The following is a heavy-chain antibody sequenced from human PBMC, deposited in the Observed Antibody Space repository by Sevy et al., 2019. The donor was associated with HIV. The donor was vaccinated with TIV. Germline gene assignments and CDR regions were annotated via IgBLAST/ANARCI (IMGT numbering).Heavy chain of an antibody. CDR2: IYYSGST. Sequence: SETLSLTCTVSCGSVSSGSYYWSWIRQPPGKGLEWIGYIYYSGSTNYNPSLKSRVTISVDTSKNQFSLKLSSVTAADTAVYYCARDRVWFGELSRNNWFDPWGHGTLVTVSS. CDR1: CGSVSSGSYY. CDR3: ARDRVWFGELSRNNWFDP. J-gene: IGHJ5*02. V-gene: IGHV4-61*01. D-gene: IGHD3-10*01.